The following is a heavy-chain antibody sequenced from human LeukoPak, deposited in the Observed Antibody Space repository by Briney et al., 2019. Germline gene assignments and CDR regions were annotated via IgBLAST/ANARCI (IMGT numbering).Heavy chain of an antibody. CDR1: GFTFRYYE. CDR3: ARAAWELLDGFDY. D-gene: IGHD1-26*01. Sequence: GGSLRLSCAASGFTFRYYEMNWVRQAPGKGLEWVSYISSSGSTIYYADSMQGRFTISRDNAKNSLYLQMNSLRAEDTAVYYCARAAWELLDGFDYWGQGTLVTVSS. CDR2: ISSSGSTI. V-gene: IGHV3-48*03. J-gene: IGHJ4*02.